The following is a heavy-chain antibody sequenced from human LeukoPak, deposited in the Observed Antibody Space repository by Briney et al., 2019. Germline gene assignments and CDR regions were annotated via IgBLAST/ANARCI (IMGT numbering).Heavy chain of an antibody. CDR2: IIPMLGKT. CDR3: ARGLFGGFAAAPFDH. CDR1: GGTFYNYA. D-gene: IGHD2-2*01. J-gene: IGHJ4*02. V-gene: IGHV1-69*10. Sequence: GASVTVSFTGSGGTFYNYAVSWVREAPGRGGEWMGGIIPMLGKTNSTQKFQDRGTITADRTRGTAYMEVTNLSSDDTAVYFCARGLFGGFAAAPFDHWGQGTLVTVS.